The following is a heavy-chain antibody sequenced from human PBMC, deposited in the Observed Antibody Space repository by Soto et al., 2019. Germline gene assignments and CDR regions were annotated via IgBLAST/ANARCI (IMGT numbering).Heavy chain of an antibody. J-gene: IGHJ5*02. CDR3: AIDPDGDYVFNWFEP. D-gene: IGHD4-17*01. Sequence: QVQLVESGGGVVQPGRSLRLSCAASGFTSSSYAMHWVRQAPGKGLEWVAVISDDGSNKYYADSVKVRFTISRDKSKNTLYLQMNSLRAEDTAVYYSAIDPDGDYVFNWFEPWGQGTLVTVPS. CDR1: GFTSSSYA. CDR2: ISDDGSNK. V-gene: IGHV3-30-3*01.